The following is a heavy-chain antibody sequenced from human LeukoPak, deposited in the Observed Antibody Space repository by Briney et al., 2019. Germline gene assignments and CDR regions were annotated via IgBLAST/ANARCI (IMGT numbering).Heavy chain of an antibody. J-gene: IGHJ5*02. CDR3: ARDNSVRDEAWWFNP. CDR2: ISSNGGST. V-gene: IGHV3-64*01. CDR1: GFTFSSYA. Sequence: PGGSLRLSCAASGFTFSSYAMHWVRQAPGKGLEYVSAISSNGGSTYYANSVKGRFTIPRDNSKNTLYLQMGSLRAEDMAVYYCARDNSVRDEAWWFNPWGQGTLVTVSS. D-gene: IGHD5-24*01.